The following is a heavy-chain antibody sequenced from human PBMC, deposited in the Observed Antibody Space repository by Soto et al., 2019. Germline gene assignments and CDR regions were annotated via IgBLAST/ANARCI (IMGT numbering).Heavy chain of an antibody. CDR1: GGSISSGDYY. Sequence: QVQLQESGPGLVKPSQTLSLTYTVSGGSISSGDYYWSWIRQPPGKGLEWIGYIYYSGSTYYNPSLKSRVTISVDTSKNQFSLKLSSVTAADTAVYYCARGYGYDSSGYYPAGTIPGWFDPWGQGTLVTVSS. V-gene: IGHV4-30-4*01. J-gene: IGHJ5*02. CDR3: ARGYGYDSSGYYPAGTIPGWFDP. CDR2: IYYSGST. D-gene: IGHD3-22*01.